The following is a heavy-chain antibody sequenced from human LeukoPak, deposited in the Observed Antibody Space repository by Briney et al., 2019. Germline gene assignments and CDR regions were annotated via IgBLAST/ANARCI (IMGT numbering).Heavy chain of an antibody. V-gene: IGHV4-59*01. CDR2: IYYNGNT. Sequence: PSETLSLTCTVSGGSITSYYWSWIRQPPGQGLEWIGYIYYNGNTNYNPSLKSRVTISVDTSKNQFSLKLSSVTAADTAVYYCASYSYYYDSSGYFDYWGQGTLVTVSS. CDR1: GGSITSYY. J-gene: IGHJ4*02. D-gene: IGHD3-22*01. CDR3: ASYSYYYDSSGYFDY.